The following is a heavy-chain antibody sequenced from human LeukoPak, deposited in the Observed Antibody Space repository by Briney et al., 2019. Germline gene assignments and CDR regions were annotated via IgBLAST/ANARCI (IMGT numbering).Heavy chain of an antibody. CDR3: ARWAQVGAFDY. CDR1: GGSISSYY. V-gene: IGHV4-59*08. D-gene: IGHD1-26*01. CDR2: IYYSGST. Sequence: PSETLSLTCTVSGGSISSYYWSWIRHPPGKGLEWIGYIYYSGSTNYNPSLKSRVTISVDTSKNQFSLKLSSVTAADTAVYYCARWAQVGAFDYWGQGTLVTVSS. J-gene: IGHJ4*02.